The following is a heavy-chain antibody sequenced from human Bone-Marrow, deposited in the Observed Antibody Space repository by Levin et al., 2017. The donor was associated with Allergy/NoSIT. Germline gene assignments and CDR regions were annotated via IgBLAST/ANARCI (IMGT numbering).Heavy chain of an antibody. CDR3: ARGPMVRGVKYYFDH. CDR1: GGSISGGGYS. V-gene: IGHV4-30-2*01. D-gene: IGHD3-10*01. Sequence: PSETLSLTCAVSGGSISGGGYSWSWIRQPPGKGLECIGYIYPSGNTYYNPSFKSRATMSVDTSKNQVSLHLDSVTAADTAVYFCARGPMVRGVKYYFDHWGQGTLVSVSS. CDR2: IYPSGNT. J-gene: IGHJ4*02.